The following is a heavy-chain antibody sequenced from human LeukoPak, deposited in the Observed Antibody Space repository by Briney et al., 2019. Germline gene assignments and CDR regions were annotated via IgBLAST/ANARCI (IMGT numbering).Heavy chain of an antibody. J-gene: IGHJ4*02. Sequence: GGSLRLSCAASGFTFSSYVVSWVRQAPGKGLEWVSGISGSGDSTYYADSVKGRFTISRDNSKNTLYLQMNSLRAEDTAVYYCAKAPPCSSTSCSIDYWGQGTLVTVSS. CDR1: GFTFSSYV. D-gene: IGHD2-2*01. CDR3: AKAPPCSSTSCSIDY. V-gene: IGHV3-23*01. CDR2: ISGSGDST.